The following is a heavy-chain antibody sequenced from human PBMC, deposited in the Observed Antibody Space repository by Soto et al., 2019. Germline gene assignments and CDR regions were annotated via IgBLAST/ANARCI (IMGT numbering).Heavy chain of an antibody. CDR3: AGDIVVVPAAPYYYGMDV. J-gene: IGHJ6*02. Sequence: SETLSLTCAVYGGYFSGYYWSWIRQTPGKGLEWIGEINHSGSTNYSPSLKSRVTISVDTSKNQFSLKLSSVTAADTAVYYCAGDIVVVPAAPYYYGMDVWGQGTTVTVFS. CDR1: GGYFSGYY. V-gene: IGHV4-34*01. D-gene: IGHD2-2*01. CDR2: INHSGST.